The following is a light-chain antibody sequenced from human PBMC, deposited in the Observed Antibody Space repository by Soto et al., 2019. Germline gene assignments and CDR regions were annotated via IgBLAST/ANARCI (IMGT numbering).Light chain of an antibody. V-gene: IGLV2-14*01. CDR1: SNDIGGYNY. CDR3: SSYTTNHTRV. Sequence: QSALTQPASVSGSPGQSITFSCTGTSNDIGGYNYVSWFQHHPDKAPKLIIYEVYDRPSGVSNRFSGSKSGNTASLTTSGLQPEDEADYYCSSYTTNHTRVFGGGTKLTVL. CDR2: EVY. J-gene: IGLJ3*02.